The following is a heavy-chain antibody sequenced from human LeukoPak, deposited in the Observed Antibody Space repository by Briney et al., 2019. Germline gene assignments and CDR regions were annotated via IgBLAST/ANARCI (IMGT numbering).Heavy chain of an antibody. Sequence: PSETLSLTCAVHGGSFSGYYWSWIRQPPGKGLEWIGEINHSGSTNYNPSLKSRVTISVDTSKNQFSLKLSSVTAADTAVYYCARLSYDYVWGSYRPFDYWGQGTLVTVSS. J-gene: IGHJ4*02. V-gene: IGHV4-34*01. CDR2: INHSGST. D-gene: IGHD3-16*02. CDR3: ARLSYDYVWGSYRPFDY. CDR1: GGSFSGYY.